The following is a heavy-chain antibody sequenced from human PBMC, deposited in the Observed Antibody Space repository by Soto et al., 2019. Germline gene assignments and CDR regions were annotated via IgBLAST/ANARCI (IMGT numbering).Heavy chain of an antibody. CDR3: ARVFSSSWFYYFDS. CDR1: GGSVISGRYY. J-gene: IGHJ4*02. D-gene: IGHD6-13*01. Sequence: PSETLSLTCTVSGGSVISGRYYWSWIRQPPGKGLEWIGYIYYNGNTNYNPSLKSRVTISVDTSKNQFSLKLSSVTAADTAVYYCARVFSSSWFYYFDSWGQGTLVTVSS. V-gene: IGHV4-61*01. CDR2: IYYNGNT.